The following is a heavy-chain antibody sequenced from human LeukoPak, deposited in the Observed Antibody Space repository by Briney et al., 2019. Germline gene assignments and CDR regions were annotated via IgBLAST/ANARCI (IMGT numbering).Heavy chain of an antibody. CDR1: GFTFRIYG. D-gene: IGHD6-6*01. J-gene: IGHJ4*02. V-gene: IGHV3-30*18. Sequence: PGMSLRLSCAASGFTFRIYGMHWVRQAPGKGLEWVAVISYDGSNKYFADSVKGRFTISRDNSKNTLYLQMNSLRAEDTAVYYCAKDGISYSRSSEREFDYWGQGTLVTVSS. CDR3: AKDGISYSRSSEREFDY. CDR2: ISYDGSNK.